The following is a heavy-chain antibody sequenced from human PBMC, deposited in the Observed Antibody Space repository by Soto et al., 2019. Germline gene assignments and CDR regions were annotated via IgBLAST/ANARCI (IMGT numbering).Heavy chain of an antibody. CDR1: GGTFSSYA. Sequence: QVQLVQSGAEVKKPGSSVKVSCKASGGTFSSYAISWVRQAPGQGLEWMGGIIPIFGTANYAQKFQGRVTITADESTSTAYMELSSLRSEDTAVYYCARFRPPSIAARRGWFDPWGQGTLVTVSS. J-gene: IGHJ5*02. V-gene: IGHV1-69*01. CDR2: IIPIFGTA. D-gene: IGHD6-6*01. CDR3: ARFRPPSIAARRGWFDP.